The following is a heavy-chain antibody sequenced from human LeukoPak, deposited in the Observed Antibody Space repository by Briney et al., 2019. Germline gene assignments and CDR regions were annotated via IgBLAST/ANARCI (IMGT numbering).Heavy chain of an antibody. CDR2: IIPIFGTA. J-gene: IGHJ6*04. V-gene: IGHV1-69*13. CDR1: GGTFSSYA. Sequence: ASVKVSCKASGGTFSSYAISWVRQAPGQGLEWMGVIIPIFGTANYAQKFQGRVTITADESTSTAYMELSSLRSEDTAVYYCARGSYDILTGYYSDYYGMDVWGKGTTVTVSS. CDR3: ARGSYDILTGYYSDYYGMDV. D-gene: IGHD3-9*01.